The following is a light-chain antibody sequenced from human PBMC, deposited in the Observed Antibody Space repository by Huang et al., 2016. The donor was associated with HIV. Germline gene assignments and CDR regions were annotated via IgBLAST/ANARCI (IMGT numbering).Light chain of an antibody. V-gene: IGKV1-5*03. CDR1: QRISTW. J-gene: IGKJ1*01. CDR3: QHQWT. Sequence: DLQVTQSPSTLSAFVGDRVNITCRTSQRISTWLAWYQQRPGKAPNLLISKASNLETWVPSRFSGNGSGTEFTRTINDLQPDDLATYYCQHQWTFGQGTKVEIK. CDR2: KAS.